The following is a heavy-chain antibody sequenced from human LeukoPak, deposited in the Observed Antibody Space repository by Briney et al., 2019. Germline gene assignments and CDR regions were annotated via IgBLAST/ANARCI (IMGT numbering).Heavy chain of an antibody. CDR1: RFTFSTYW. CDR2: IKQDGSET. Sequence: GGSLRLSCAASRFTFSTYWMSWVRQAPGKGLEWVANIKQDGSETYYVDSVKGRFTISRDNAKNSLYLQMNSLRDEDTAVYYCARDPTEDWYFDLWGRGTLVTVSS. CDR3: ARDPTEDWYFDL. V-gene: IGHV3-7*01. J-gene: IGHJ2*01.